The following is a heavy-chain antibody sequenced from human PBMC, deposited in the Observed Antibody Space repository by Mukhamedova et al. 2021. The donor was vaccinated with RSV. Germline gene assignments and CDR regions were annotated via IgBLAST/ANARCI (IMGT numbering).Heavy chain of an antibody. CDR3: GREEQWRGGHYYGKDV. D-gene: IGHD6-19*01. Sequence: GLEWVSYISTSGGTIYYADSVKGRFTISRDNAKNSLYLQMNSLRAEDTAVYYCGREEQWRGGHYYGKDVWGQGTTVTVPS. CDR2: ISTSGGTI. V-gene: IGHV3-48*03. J-gene: IGHJ6*02.